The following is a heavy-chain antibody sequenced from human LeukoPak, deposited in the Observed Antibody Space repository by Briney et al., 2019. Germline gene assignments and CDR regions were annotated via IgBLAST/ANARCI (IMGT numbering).Heavy chain of an antibody. D-gene: IGHD6-19*01. CDR2: ISSSSSYI. J-gene: IGHJ4*02. CDR3: ARKGSGWALPDY. CDR1: GFTFSSYS. V-gene: IGHV3-21*01. Sequence: PGGSQRLSCAASGFTFSSYSMNWVRQAPGKGLEWVSSISSSSSYIYYADSVKGRFTVSRDNAKNSLYLQMNSLRAEDTAVYYCARKGSGWALPDYWGQGTLVTVSS.